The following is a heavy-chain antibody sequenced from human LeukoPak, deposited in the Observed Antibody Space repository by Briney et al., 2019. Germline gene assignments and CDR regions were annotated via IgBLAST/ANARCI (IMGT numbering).Heavy chain of an antibody. D-gene: IGHD3-22*01. CDR2: IWYDGSNK. CDR1: GFTFSSYG. J-gene: IGHJ4*02. V-gene: IGHV3-33*01. CDR3: ARDPASPYYDSSGYLLALPDY. Sequence: GRSLRLSCVASGFTFSSYGMHWVRQAPGKGLEWVAVIWYDGSNKYYADSVKGRFTISRDNSKNTLYLQMNSLRAEDTAVYYCARDPASPYYDSSGYLLALPDYWGQGTLVTVSS.